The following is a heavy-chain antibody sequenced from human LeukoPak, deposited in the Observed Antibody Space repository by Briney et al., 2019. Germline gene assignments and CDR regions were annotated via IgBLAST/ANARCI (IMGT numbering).Heavy chain of an antibody. Sequence: GGSLRLPCAASGFTFSTYAMTWVRQAPGKGLEWVSSISSSSSYIYYADSVKGRFTISRDNAKNSLFLQMSSLRAEDTAVYYCARTNYYDPIGYYFAYWGQGTLVTVSS. CDR2: ISSSSSYI. J-gene: IGHJ4*02. CDR1: GFTFSTYA. D-gene: IGHD3-22*01. CDR3: ARTNYYDPIGYYFAY. V-gene: IGHV3-21*04.